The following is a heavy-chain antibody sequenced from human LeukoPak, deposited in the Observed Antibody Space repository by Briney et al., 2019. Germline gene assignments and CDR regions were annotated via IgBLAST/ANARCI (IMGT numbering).Heavy chain of an antibody. Sequence: GESLKISCKGSGGTFTNYWIGWVRQMPGKGLEWMGIINPGDSKTKYSPSFQGQVTISADKSITTAYLQWSRLKASDTAIYYCARGYTGFDDLGFFDYWGQGTLVTVSS. CDR2: INPGDSKT. V-gene: IGHV5-51*01. CDR3: ARGYTGFDDLGFFDY. D-gene: IGHD5-12*01. J-gene: IGHJ4*02. CDR1: GGTFTNYW.